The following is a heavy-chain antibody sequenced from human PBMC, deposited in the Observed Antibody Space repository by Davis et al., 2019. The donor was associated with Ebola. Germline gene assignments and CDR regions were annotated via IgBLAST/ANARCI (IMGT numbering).Heavy chain of an antibody. Sequence: GGSLRLPCAASGFTFSSYGMHWVRQAPGKGLEWVAVISYDGSNKYYADSVKGRFTISRDNSKNTLYLQMNSLRAEDTAVYYCAKDNAIYYYGMDVWGQGTTVTVSS. V-gene: IGHV3-30*18. CDR1: GFTFSSYG. D-gene: IGHD2-8*01. J-gene: IGHJ6*02. CDR2: ISYDGSNK. CDR3: AKDNAIYYYGMDV.